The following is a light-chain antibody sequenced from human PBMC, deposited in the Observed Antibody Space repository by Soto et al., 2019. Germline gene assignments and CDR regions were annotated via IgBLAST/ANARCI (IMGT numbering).Light chain of an antibody. CDR1: QDISSW. J-gene: IGKJ4*01. V-gene: IGKV1-12*01. Sequence: DAQLSHSPSSVSASVGDRVTITCRASQDISSWLAWYQQKPGKAPKLLIYAASSLQSGVPSRFSGSASGTDFTLTINTLQPEDFATYYCQQTSSFPLTFGGGTKVDI. CDR2: AAS. CDR3: QQTSSFPLT.